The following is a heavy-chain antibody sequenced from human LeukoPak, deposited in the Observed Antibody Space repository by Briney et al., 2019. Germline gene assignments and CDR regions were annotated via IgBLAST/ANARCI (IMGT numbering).Heavy chain of an antibody. CDR1: GFTFTSSA. CDR3: AAEVSGINNWFDP. V-gene: IGHV1-58*02. D-gene: IGHD3-10*01. CDR2: IVVGSGNT. Sequence: SVKVSCKASGFTFTSSAMQWVRQARGQRLEWIGWIVVGSGNTNYAQKFQERVTITRDMSTSTAYMELSSLRSEDTAVYYCAAEVSGINNWFDPWGQGTLVTVSS. J-gene: IGHJ5*02.